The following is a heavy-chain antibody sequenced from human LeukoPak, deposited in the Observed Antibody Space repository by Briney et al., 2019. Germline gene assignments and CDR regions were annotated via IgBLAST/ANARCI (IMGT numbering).Heavy chain of an antibody. CDR2: ISGSGGST. J-gene: IGHJ5*02. CDR1: GFTFSNYA. D-gene: IGHD3-10*01. Sequence: GGSLRLSCAASGFTFSNYAMTWVRQAPGKGLEWVSVISGSGGSTYYADSVKGRFTISRDNSKNTLYLQMNSLRAEDTAVYYCAKDHYYGSGSQNWFDPWGQGTLVTVSS. V-gene: IGHV3-23*01. CDR3: AKDHYYGSGSQNWFDP.